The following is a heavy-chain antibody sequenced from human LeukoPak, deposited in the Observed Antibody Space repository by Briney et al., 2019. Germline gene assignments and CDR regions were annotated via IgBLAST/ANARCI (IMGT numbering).Heavy chain of an antibody. J-gene: IGHJ4*02. D-gene: IGHD4-17*01. CDR1: GGSISSSSYY. CDR2: IYYSGST. V-gene: IGHV4-39*07. CDR3: ARDRDYGDSFDY. Sequence: KASETLSLTCTVSGGSISSSSYYWGWIRQPPGKGLEWIGSIYYSGSTFYNPSLKSRVTISVDTSKNQFSLKLSSVTAADTAVYYCARDRDYGDSFDYWGQGTLVTVSS.